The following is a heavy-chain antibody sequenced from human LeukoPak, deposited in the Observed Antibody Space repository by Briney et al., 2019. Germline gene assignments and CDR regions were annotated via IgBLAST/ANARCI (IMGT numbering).Heavy chain of an antibody. V-gene: IGHV3-30*04. CDR3: ARDHPYTSSSGVFDY. D-gene: IGHD6-6*01. CDR2: ISYDGSNK. Sequence: GGSLRLSCAASGFTFSSYAMHWVRQAPGKGLEWVAVISYDGSNKYFADSVKGRFTISRDNSKNTLYLQMNSLRAEDTAVYYCARDHPYTSSSGVFDYWGQGTLVTVSS. J-gene: IGHJ4*02. CDR1: GFTFSSYA.